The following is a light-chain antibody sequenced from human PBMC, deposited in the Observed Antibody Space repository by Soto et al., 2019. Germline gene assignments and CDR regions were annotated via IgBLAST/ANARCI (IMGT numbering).Light chain of an antibody. CDR2: EVN. CDR3: SSFTSTSTYV. Sequence: LTQPASVSGSPGQSITISCTGTISDVGGYSYVSWYQQHPGKAPKLIIYEVNYRPSGVSNRFSGSKSGNTASLTISGLQAEDEADYYCSSFTSTSTYVFGTGTKVTVL. J-gene: IGLJ1*01. CDR1: ISDVGGYSY. V-gene: IGLV2-14*01.